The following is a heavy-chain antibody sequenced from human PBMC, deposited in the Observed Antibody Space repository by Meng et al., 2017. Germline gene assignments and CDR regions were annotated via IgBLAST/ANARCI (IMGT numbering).Heavy chain of an antibody. D-gene: IGHD3-10*01. CDR1: AGSISSSSYY. J-gene: IGHJ6*02. V-gene: IGHV4-39*07. CDR2: TYYSGST. CDR3: ARGDYYGSGNYFPYYGMDV. Sequence: SETLSLTCTVSAGSISSSSYYCGWIRQPPGKGLEWIGSTYYSGSTYYNPSPKSRVTISVDTSKNQFSLELGSVTAADTAMYYCARGDYYGSGNYFPYYGMDVWGQGTTVTVSS.